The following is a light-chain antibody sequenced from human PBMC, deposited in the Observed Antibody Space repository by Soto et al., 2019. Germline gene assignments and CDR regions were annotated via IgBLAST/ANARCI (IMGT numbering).Light chain of an antibody. CDR2: TAS. Sequence: AIQLTQSPSSLSASVGDRVTITCRASQGISSYLALYQQKPGKAPKLLIYTASTLQSGVPSRFSGSGSGADFTLTIRSLQPEDSATYYCLHDYSYPRTFGQGTKVDIK. J-gene: IGKJ1*01. CDR1: QGISSY. V-gene: IGKV1-6*01. CDR3: LHDYSYPRT.